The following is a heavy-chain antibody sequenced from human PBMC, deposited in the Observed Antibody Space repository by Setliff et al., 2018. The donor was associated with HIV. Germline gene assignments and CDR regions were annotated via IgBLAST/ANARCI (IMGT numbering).Heavy chain of an antibody. D-gene: IGHD3-9*01. V-gene: IGHV1-69*10. CDR3: ARSSYDILTGYYKALEY. J-gene: IGHJ4*02. CDR1: GDAFNSNA. Sequence: ASVKVSCKTSGDAFNSNAISWVRQAPGQGLEWMGGIIPILGITNYAQKFQGRVTISADKSTSTVSMELSSLRSGDTAVYHFARSSYDILTGYYKALEYWGQGTLVTVSS. CDR2: IIPILGIT.